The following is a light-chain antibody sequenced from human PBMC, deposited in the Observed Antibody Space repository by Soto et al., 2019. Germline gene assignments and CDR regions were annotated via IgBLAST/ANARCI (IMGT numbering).Light chain of an antibody. CDR2: GAS. J-gene: IGKJ2*01. Sequence: EIVLTQSPGTLFLSPGERATLSCRASQSVSSSYLAWYQQKPGQAPRLLIYGASSRATGIPDRFSGSGSGTDFTLTISRLEPEDFAVYYCQQYGSSPVTFGQGTKLEIK. CDR3: QQYGSSPVT. CDR1: QSVSSSY. V-gene: IGKV3-20*01.